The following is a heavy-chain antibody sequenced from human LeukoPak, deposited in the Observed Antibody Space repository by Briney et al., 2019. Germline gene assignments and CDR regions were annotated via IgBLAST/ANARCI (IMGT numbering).Heavy chain of an antibody. Sequence: VASVKVSCKASGGTFSSYAISWVRQAPGQGLEWMGGIIPIFGTANYAQKFQGRVTITADKSTSTAYMELSSPSAADTAVYYCARAEAAGGTPAAGGYYFDYWGQGTMVTVSS. CDR3: ARAEAAGGTPAAGGYYFDY. D-gene: IGHD6-13*01. CDR2: IIPIFGTA. V-gene: IGHV1-69*06. J-gene: IGHJ4*02. CDR1: GGTFSSYA.